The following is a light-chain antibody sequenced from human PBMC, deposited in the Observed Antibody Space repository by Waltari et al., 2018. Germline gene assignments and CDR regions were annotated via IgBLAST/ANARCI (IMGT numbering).Light chain of an antibody. J-gene: IGKJ2*01. Sequence: DIQLTQSPSFLSASVGDRVTITCRSSQGISSYLAWYQQKPGKAPKRLIYAASILQSGVPSRFSGSGSGREFTLTISSLQPEDFATYYCLQHNTYPHTFGQGTKLEIE. CDR1: QGISSY. V-gene: IGKV1-9*01. CDR3: LQHNTYPHT. CDR2: AAS.